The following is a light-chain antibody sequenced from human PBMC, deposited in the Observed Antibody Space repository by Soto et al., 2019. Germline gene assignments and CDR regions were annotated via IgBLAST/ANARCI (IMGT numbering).Light chain of an antibody. CDR3: QHYNSYSEA. CDR1: QAISSW. CDR2: KAS. V-gene: IGKV1-5*03. J-gene: IGKJ1*01. Sequence: DIQMTQSPSTLPGSVGARVTITSRASQAISSWLAWYQQKPGKAPKIMIYKASTLKSGVPSRFRGSGSGTEFTLTISSLKPDDFETYYCQHYNSYSEAFGQGTKVDI.